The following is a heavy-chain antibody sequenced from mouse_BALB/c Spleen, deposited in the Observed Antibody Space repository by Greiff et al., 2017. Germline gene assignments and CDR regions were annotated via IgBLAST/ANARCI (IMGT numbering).Heavy chain of an antibody. J-gene: IGHJ4*01. CDR1: GFTFSSFG. D-gene: IGHD1-1*01. CDR3: ARGSSFYAMDY. V-gene: IGHV5-17*02. Sequence: EVKVEESGGGLVQPGGSRKLSCAASGFTFSSFGMHWVRQAPEKGLEWVAYISSGSSTIYYADTVKGRFTISRDNPKNTLFLQMTSLRSEDTAMYYCARGSSFYAMDYWGQGTSVTVSS. CDR2: ISSGSSTI.